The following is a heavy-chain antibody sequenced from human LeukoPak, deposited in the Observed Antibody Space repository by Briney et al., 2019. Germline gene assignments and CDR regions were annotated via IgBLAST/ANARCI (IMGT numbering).Heavy chain of an antibody. Sequence: ASVKVSCTASGYTFTSYDINWVRQAPGQGLEWMGWMNPNSGNTGYAQKFPGRVTMTRNTSISTAYMELSSLRSEDTAVYYCARVPSSSWYYYYYYMDVWGKGTTVTVSS. D-gene: IGHD6-13*01. V-gene: IGHV1-8*01. CDR2: MNPNSGNT. CDR3: ARVPSSSWYYYYYYMDV. CDR1: GYTFTSYD. J-gene: IGHJ6*03.